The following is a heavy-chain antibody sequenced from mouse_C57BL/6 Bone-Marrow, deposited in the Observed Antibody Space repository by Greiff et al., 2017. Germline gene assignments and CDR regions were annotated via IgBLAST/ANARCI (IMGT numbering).Heavy chain of an antibody. CDR2: ISSGSSTI. Sequence: EVKVVESGGGLVKPGGSLKLSCAASGFTFSDYGMHWVRQAPEKGLEWVAYISSGSSTIYYADTVQGRFTISRDNAKNTLFLQMTSLRSEDTAMYYCASSPWGDWYFDVWGTGTTVTVSS. J-gene: IGHJ1*03. V-gene: IGHV5-17*01. CDR1: GFTFSDYG. CDR3: ASSPWGDWYFDV.